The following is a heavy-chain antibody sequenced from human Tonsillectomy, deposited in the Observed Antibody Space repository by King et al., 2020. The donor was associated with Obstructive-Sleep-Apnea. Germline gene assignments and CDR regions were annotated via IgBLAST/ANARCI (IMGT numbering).Heavy chain of an antibody. Sequence: VQLVESGAEVKKPGESLKISCKVSGYSFTNYWIAWVRQMAGKGLEWMGVMYPGDSDTRYSPSFQGQVTISADKSISTAYLQWSSLKASDTAIYYCARHYPSFGDSGYFDYWGQGTLVTVSS. CDR3: ARHYPSFGDSGYFDY. CDR2: MYPGDSDT. CDR1: GYSFTNYW. V-gene: IGHV5-51*01. J-gene: IGHJ4*02. D-gene: IGHD4-17*01.